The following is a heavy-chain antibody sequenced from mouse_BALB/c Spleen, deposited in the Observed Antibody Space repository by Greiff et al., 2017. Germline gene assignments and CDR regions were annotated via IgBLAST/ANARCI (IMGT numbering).Heavy chain of an antibody. CDR1: GFTFSDFY. CDR3: ARDAGYYGSSYGYFDV. CDR2: SRNKANDYTT. V-gene: IGHV7-1*02. D-gene: IGHD1-1*01. J-gene: IGHJ1*01. Sequence: VQLVESGGGLVQPGGSLRLSCATSGFTFSDFYMEWVRQPPGKRLEWIAASRNKANDYTTEYSASVKGRFIVSRDTSQSILYLQMNALRAEDTAIYYCARDAGYYGSSYGYFDVWGAGTTVTVSS.